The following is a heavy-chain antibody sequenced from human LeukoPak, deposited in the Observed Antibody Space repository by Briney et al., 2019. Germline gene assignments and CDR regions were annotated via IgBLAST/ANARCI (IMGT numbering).Heavy chain of an antibody. V-gene: IGHV4-59*01. CDR1: GASISSYY. CDR2: IYYRGRT. J-gene: IGHJ5*02. D-gene: IGHD3-9*01. Sequence: PSETLSLTCTAPGASISSYYWSWLRQPPGQGPEPTGSIYYRGRTNYNPSLKRRVTISVDTSKNQFSLKLSSVTAADTAVYYCARHYYDILTGYPNAYNWFDPWGQGTLVTVSS. CDR3: ARHYYDILTGYPNAYNWFDP.